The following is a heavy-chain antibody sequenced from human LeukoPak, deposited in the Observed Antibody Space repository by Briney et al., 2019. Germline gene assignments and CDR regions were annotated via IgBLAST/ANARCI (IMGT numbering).Heavy chain of an antibody. CDR1: GGTFSSYA. J-gene: IGHJ3*02. Sequence: SVKVSCKASGGTFSSYAISWVRQAPGQGLEWMGGIIPIFGTANYAQKFQGRVTITADESTSTAYMELSSLRSEDTAVYYCARGGAINCSGGSCYENRHALDIWGQGTMVTVSS. V-gene: IGHV1-69*13. CDR3: ARGGAINCSGGSCYENRHALDI. D-gene: IGHD2-15*01. CDR2: IIPIFGTA.